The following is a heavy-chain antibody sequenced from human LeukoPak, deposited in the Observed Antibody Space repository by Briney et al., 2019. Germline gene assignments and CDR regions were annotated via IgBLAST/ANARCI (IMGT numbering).Heavy chain of an antibody. CDR3: TRLTMVRGVIPNTAFDP. D-gene: IGHD3-10*01. CDR1: GFTFSGSA. V-gene: IGHV3-73*01. Sequence: GGSLRLSCAASGFTFSGSAMHWVRQASGKGLEGVGRIRSKANSYATAYAASVKGRFTISRDDSKNTAYLQMNSLKTEDTAVYYCTRLTMVRGVIPNTAFDPWGQGTLVTVSS. J-gene: IGHJ5*02. CDR2: IRSKANSYAT.